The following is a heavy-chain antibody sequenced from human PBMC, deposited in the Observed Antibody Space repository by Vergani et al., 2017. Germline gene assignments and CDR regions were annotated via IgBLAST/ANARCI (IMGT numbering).Heavy chain of an antibody. Sequence: EVQLVQSGAEVKKPGESLKISCKGSGYSFTSYWIGWVRQMPGKGLEWMGIIYPGDSDTRYSPSFQGQVTISADKSISTAYLQWSSLKASDTAMYYCARWGSTLEGDCSSTSCYLWSWGQGTLVTVSS. J-gene: IGHJ5*02. CDR1: GYSFTSYW. CDR2: IYPGDSDT. D-gene: IGHD2-2*01. CDR3: ARWGSTLEGDCSSTSCYLWS. V-gene: IGHV5-51*01.